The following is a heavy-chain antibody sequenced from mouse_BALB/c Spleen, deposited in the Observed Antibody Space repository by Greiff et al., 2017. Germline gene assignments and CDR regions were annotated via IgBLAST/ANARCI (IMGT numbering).Heavy chain of an antibody. J-gene: IGHJ4*01. CDR3: AGGYDGAYAMDY. Sequence: EVQLQQSGAELVKPGASVKLSCTASGFNIKDTYMHWVKQRPEQGLEWIGRIDPANGNTKYDPKFQGKATITADTSSNTAYLQLSSLTSEDTAVYYCAGGYDGAYAMDYWGQGTSVTVSS. V-gene: IGHV14-3*02. CDR2: IDPANGNT. D-gene: IGHD2-2*01. CDR1: GFNIKDTY.